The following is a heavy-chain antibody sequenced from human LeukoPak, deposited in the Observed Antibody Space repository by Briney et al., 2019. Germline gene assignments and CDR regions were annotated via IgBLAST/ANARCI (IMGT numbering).Heavy chain of an antibody. V-gene: IGHV1-69*13. CDR1: GGTFSSYA. CDR2: IIPIFGTA. J-gene: IGHJ3*02. CDR3: ARYCGGDCYLPSAFDI. D-gene: IGHD2-21*01. Sequence: SVKVSCKASGGTFSSYAISWVRQAPGQGLEWMGGIIPIFGTANYAQEFQGRVTITADESTSTAYMELSSLRSEDTAVYYCARYCGGDCYLPSAFDIWGQGTMVTVSS.